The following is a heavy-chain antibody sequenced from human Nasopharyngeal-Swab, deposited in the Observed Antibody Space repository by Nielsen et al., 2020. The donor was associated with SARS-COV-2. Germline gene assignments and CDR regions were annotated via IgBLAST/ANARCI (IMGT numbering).Heavy chain of an antibody. V-gene: IGHV3-33*01. CDR2: IWYDGSNK. CDR1: GFTFSSYG. J-gene: IGHJ6*02. CDR3: AREVALYGMDV. D-gene: IGHD2-15*01. Sequence: GGSLRLSCAASGFTFSSYGMHWVRHAPGKGLEWVEVIWYDGSNKYYADSVKGRFTISRDNSKHTLYLQMNSLRAEDTAVYYCAREVALYGMDVWGQGTTVTVSS.